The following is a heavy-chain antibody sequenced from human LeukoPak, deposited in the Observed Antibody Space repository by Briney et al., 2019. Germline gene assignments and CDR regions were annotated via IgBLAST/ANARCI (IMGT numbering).Heavy chain of an antibody. CDR3: ARARSSGWYGSVFDY. Sequence: GGSLRLSCAASGFTFSSYDMHWVRQATGKGLEWVSAIGTAGDTYYPGSVKGRFTISRENAKNSLYLQMNSLRAGDTAVYYCARARSSGWYGSVFDYWGQGTLVTVSS. J-gene: IGHJ4*02. D-gene: IGHD6-19*01. CDR2: IGTAGDT. V-gene: IGHV3-13*01. CDR1: GFTFSSYD.